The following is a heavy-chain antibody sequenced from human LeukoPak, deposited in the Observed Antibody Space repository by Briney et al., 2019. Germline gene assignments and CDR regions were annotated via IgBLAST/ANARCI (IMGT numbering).Heavy chain of an antibody. D-gene: IGHD5-12*01. J-gene: IGHJ4*02. CDR2: ISHDGSSK. Sequence: GGSLRLSCGASGFIFSNYDMHWVRQAQGKGLEWVAVISHDGSSKYYADSVKGRFTISRDNSKSTLYLQMNSLRAEDTAVYYCTKGSGYETSDYWGQGTLVTVSS. CDR3: TKGSGYETSDY. CDR1: GFIFSNYD. V-gene: IGHV3-30*18.